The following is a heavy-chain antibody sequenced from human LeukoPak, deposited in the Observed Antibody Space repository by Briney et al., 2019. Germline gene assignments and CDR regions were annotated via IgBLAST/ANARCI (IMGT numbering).Heavy chain of an antibody. CDR1: GYTFTGYY. CDR2: INPNSGGT. D-gene: IGHD6-13*01. CDR3: GRVAAAGIYPYYYNAMDV. Sequence: ASVKVSCKASGYTFTGYYMHWVRQAPGQGLEWMGWINPNSGGTNYAQKFQGRVTMTRDTSISTVYMELSSLRSDDTAVYYCGRVAAAGIYPYYYNAMDVWGQGTTVTVSS. J-gene: IGHJ6*02. V-gene: IGHV1-2*02.